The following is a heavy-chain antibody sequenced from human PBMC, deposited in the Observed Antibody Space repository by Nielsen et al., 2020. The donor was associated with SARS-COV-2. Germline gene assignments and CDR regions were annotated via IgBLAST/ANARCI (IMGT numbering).Heavy chain of an antibody. CDR2: ISYDGSNK. CDR1: GFTFSSYA. CDR3: ARARGGSYLGAFDI. J-gene: IGHJ6*04. Sequence: GSLRLSCAASGFTFSSYAMHWVRQAPGKGLEWVAVISYDGSNKYYADSVKGRFTISRDNSKNTLYLQMNSLRAEDTAVYYCARARGGSYLGAFDIWGKGTTVTVSS. D-gene: IGHD1-26*01. V-gene: IGHV3-30-3*01.